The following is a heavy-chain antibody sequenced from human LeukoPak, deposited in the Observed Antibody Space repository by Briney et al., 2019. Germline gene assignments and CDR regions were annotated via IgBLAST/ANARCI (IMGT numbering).Heavy chain of an antibody. J-gene: IGHJ6*03. D-gene: IGHD6-19*01. Sequence: GGSLRLSCAASGFTFSSYSMNWVRQAPGKGLEWVSSISTSSSYIYYADSLKGRFTISRDNAKNSLYLQMNSLRAEDTAVYYCVTRGWADYYYYMDVWGKGTTVTVSS. CDR1: GFTFSSYS. CDR3: VTRGWADYYYYMDV. V-gene: IGHV3-21*06. CDR2: ISTSSSYI.